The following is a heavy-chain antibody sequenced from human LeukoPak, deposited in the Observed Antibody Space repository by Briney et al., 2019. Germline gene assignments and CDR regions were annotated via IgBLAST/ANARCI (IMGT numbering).Heavy chain of an antibody. D-gene: IGHD2-21*02. CDR3: ARAYCGGDCYYSAVDY. CDR2: IYYSGST. V-gene: IGHV4-39*01. J-gene: IGHJ4*02. CDR1: GGSISSSSYY. Sequence: PSETLSLTCTVSGGSISSSSYYWGWIRQPPGKGLEWIGSIYYSGSTYYNPSLKSRVTISVDTSKNQFSLKLSSVTAADTAVYYCARAYCGGDCYYSAVDYWGQGTLVTVSS.